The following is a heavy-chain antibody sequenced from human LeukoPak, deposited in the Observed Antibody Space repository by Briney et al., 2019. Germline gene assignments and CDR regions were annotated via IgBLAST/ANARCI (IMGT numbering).Heavy chain of an antibody. D-gene: IGHD3-10*01. CDR1: GFTFSECG. J-gene: IGHJ3*01. CDR2: IRYDGNRQ. Sequence: GQSLRLSCEVYGFTFSECGMNWVRQAPGKGLEWVAFIRYDGNRQEYGDSVKGRFIISRDNAKHTLYRQLNSLRSGDAAVYYCVKDQGVWDDSFDVWGQGTMV. CDR3: VKDQGVWDDSFDV. V-gene: IGHV3-30*02.